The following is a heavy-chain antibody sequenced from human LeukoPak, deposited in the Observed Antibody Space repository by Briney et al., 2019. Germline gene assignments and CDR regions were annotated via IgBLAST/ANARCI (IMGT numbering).Heavy chain of an antibody. CDR1: GFTFSSYA. CDR2: ISGSGGST. D-gene: IGHD3-22*01. Sequence: PGGSLRLSCAASGFTFSSYAMSWVRQAPGKGLEWVSAISGSGGSTYYADSVKGRFTISRDNSKNTLYLQMNSLRAEDTAVYYCAKGRRGYYYDSSPPRQGAFDIWGQGTMVTVSS. J-gene: IGHJ3*02. CDR3: AKGRRGYYYDSSPPRQGAFDI. V-gene: IGHV3-23*01.